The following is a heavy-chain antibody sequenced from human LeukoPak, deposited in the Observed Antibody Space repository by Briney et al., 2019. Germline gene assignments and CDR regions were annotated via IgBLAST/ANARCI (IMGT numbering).Heavy chain of an antibody. J-gene: IGHJ5*02. CDR3: ARDDGSSDNWFDP. D-gene: IGHD6-6*01. Sequence: ASVKVSCKASGYTFTGYYMHWVRQAPGQGLEWMGRINPNSGGTNYAQKFQGRVTMTRDTSICTAYMELSRLRSDDTAVYYCARDDGSSDNWFDPWGQGTLVTVSS. CDR1: GYTFTGYY. CDR2: INPNSGGT. V-gene: IGHV1-2*06.